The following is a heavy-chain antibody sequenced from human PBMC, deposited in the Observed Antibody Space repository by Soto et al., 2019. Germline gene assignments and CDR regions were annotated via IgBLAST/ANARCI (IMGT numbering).Heavy chain of an antibody. J-gene: IGHJ3*02. CDR1: GFTVSSNY. D-gene: IGHD3-22*01. CDR3: ARDRGGIGGYYHDAFDI. CDR2: IYSGGST. V-gene: IGHV3-53*01. Sequence: HPGGSLRLSCAASGFTVSSNYMSWVRQAPGKGLEWVSVIYSGGSTYYADSVKGRFTISRDNSKNTLYLQMNSLRAEDTAVYYCARDRGGIGGYYHDAFDIWGQGTMVTVSS.